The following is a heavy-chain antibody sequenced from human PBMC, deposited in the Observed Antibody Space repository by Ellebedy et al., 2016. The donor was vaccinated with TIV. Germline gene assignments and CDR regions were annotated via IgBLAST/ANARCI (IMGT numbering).Heavy chain of an antibody. J-gene: IGHJ4*02. D-gene: IGHD1-26*01. CDR3: AKDRIVGARKFDD. CDR2: ISNSGEST. CDR1: GFTFNSFA. V-gene: IGHV3-23*01. Sequence: GESLKISCVASGFTFNSFAMSLVRQAPGKGLEWVSTISNSGESTNNADSGKGRFTISRDNSKNTLYLQMNGLRAEDTAVYYCAKDRIVGARKFDDWGQGTLVTVSS.